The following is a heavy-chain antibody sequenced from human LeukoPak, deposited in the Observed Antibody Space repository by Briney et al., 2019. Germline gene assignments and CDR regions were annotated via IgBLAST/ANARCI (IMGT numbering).Heavy chain of an antibody. CDR2: IYYSGST. Sequence: SQTLSLTCTVSGGSISSGDYYWSWIRQPPGTGXXXXXXIYYSGSTYYNPSLKSRVTISVDTSKDQFSLKLSSVTAADTAVYYCARGVYYYGSGRFDPWGQGTLVTVSS. D-gene: IGHD3-10*01. CDR3: ARGVYYYGSGRFDP. CDR1: GGSISSGDYY. J-gene: IGHJ5*02. V-gene: IGHV4-30-4*01.